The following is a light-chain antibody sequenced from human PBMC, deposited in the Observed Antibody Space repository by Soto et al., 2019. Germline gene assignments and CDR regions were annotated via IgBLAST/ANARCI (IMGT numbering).Light chain of an antibody. Sequence: QSFLTQPPSASATPVQRVTISCSGSNSNIGTNAVNWYQQIPGTAPKLLIYNNNQRPSGVPDRFSGSKSGTSASLTISGLHADDEADYPCATWDDTLRSWVFGGGTKVTVL. J-gene: IGLJ3*02. V-gene: IGLV1-44*01. CDR3: ATWDDTLRSWV. CDR2: NNN. CDR1: NSNIGTNA.